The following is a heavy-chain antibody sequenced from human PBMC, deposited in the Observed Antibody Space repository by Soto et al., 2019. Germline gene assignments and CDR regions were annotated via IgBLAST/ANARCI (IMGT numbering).Heavy chain of an antibody. V-gene: IGHV3-23*01. CDR2: ISGSGGST. J-gene: IGHJ3*02. D-gene: IGHD6-6*01. CDR3: AKTQIEYSSSAGAFDI. Sequence: GGSLRLSCAASGFTFSSYAMSWVRQAPGKGLEWVSAISGSGGSTYYADSVKGRFTISRDNSKNTLYLQMNSLRAEDTAVYYCAKTQIEYSSSAGAFDIWGQGTMVTVSS. CDR1: GFTFSSYA.